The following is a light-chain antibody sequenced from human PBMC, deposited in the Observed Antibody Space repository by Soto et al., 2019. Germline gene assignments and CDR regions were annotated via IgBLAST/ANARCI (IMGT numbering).Light chain of an antibody. J-gene: IGKJ1*01. CDR2: SAS. Sequence: DIQMTQSPSSVSASVGDRVTITCRASQGLSKWLAWYQQKPGKAPKLLIYSASSLQNGVPSRFSGSGPGTELTRADTSLQPEDFATYYCQQGSSFPLTCGQGTKEEL. CDR3: QQGSSFPLT. CDR1: QGLSKW. V-gene: IGKV1-12*01.